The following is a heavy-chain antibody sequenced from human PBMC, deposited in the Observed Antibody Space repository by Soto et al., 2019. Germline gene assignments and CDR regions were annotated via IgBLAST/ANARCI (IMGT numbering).Heavy chain of an antibody. V-gene: IGHV3-48*02. J-gene: IGHJ4*02. Sequence: PEGSLRLSCAGSGFVFSDYSMNWVRQAPGRGLEWVSHISSSGTNTYYAASVRGRFTISRDNAKNSLFLRMISLKDDDTAVYYCTRGTKGGSPPLWGRGTLVTVSS. D-gene: IGHD1-7*01. CDR1: GFVFSDYS. CDR3: TRGTKGGSPPL. CDR2: ISSSGTNT.